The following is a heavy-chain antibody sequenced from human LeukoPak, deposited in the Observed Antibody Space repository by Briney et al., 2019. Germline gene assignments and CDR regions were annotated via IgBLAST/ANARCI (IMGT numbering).Heavy chain of an antibody. D-gene: IGHD6-19*01. J-gene: IGHJ5*02. V-gene: IGHV3-30*02. CDR1: GFTFSSYG. CDR3: AKDAPIAVAPRYNWFDP. Sequence: GGSLRLSCAASGFTFSSYGMHWVRQAPGKGLEWVAFIRYDGSNKYYADSVKGRFTISRDNSKNTLYLQMNSLRAEDTAVYYCAKDAPIAVAPRYNWFDPWGQGTLVTVSS. CDR2: IRYDGSNK.